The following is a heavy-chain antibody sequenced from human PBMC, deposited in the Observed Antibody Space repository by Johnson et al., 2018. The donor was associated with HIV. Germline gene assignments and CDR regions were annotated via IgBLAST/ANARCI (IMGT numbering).Heavy chain of an antibody. CDR2: INWHGGSP. CDR1: GFTFDDYG. D-gene: IGHD1-26*01. Sequence: EQLVESGGGVVRPGGSLRLSCAASGFTFDDYGMSWVRQAPGKGLEWVSGINWHGGSPGYADSVQGRFTICKGNPKNSLYMQMNSLGSEDTALYYWSRDIGGSYSSDSFDIGGQGTIVTISS. V-gene: IGHV3-20*04. CDR3: SRDIGGSYSSDSFDI. J-gene: IGHJ3*02.